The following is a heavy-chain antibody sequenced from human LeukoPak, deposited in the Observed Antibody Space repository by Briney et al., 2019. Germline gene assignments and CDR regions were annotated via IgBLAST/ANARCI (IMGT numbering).Heavy chain of an antibody. V-gene: IGHV3-23*01. Sequence: GGSLRLSCAASGFTFSNYEMHWVRQAPGKGLEWVSAISGSGGSTYYADSVKGRFTISRDNSKNTLYLQMNSLRAEDTAVYYCAKQGIAVAGVWYYFDYWGQGTLVTVSS. J-gene: IGHJ4*02. CDR3: AKQGIAVAGVWYYFDY. CDR2: ISGSGGST. CDR1: GFTFSNYE. D-gene: IGHD6-19*01.